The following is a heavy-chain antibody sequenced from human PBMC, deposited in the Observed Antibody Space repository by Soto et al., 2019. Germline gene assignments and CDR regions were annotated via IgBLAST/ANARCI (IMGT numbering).Heavy chain of an antibody. D-gene: IGHD3-10*01. J-gene: IGHJ4*01. Sequence: TLSLTCSVSGCSIRGDNYYWGWIRQHPGKGLEWIGFIYHGGSTYYNPSLKSRATISVATSENQFSLKLNSVTAADTAVYFWARDGTGACGSRTLAYLDYWGHGALFAVSS. CDR3: ARDGTGACGSRTLAYLDY. CDR2: IYHGGST. V-gene: IGHV4-31*03. CDR1: GCSIRGDNYY.